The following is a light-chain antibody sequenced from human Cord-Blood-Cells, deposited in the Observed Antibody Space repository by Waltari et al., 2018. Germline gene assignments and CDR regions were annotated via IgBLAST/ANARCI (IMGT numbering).Light chain of an antibody. V-gene: IGKV1-16*01. Sequence: DIQMTQSPSAMSASVGDRVTITCRASQGISNYLAWFQQKPGKAPKSLIYAASSLQSGVPSRFGGGGVGKNFPPTIRSRQLEVFATNSCNKNNGNPTLRPGT. J-gene: IGKJ5*01. CDR2: AAS. CDR1: QGISNY. CDR3: NKNNGNPT.